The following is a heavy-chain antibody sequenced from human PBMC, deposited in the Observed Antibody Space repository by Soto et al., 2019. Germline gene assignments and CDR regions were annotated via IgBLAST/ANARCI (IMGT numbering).Heavy chain of an antibody. Sequence: QVQLVESGGGVVQPGRSLRLSCAASGFTFSSYGMHWVRQAPGKGLVWVAVIWYDGSNKYYADSVKGRFTISRDNSKNTLYLQMNSLRAEDTAVYYWARGHCSSTSCYWFDYWGQGTLVTVSS. CDR3: ARGHCSSTSCYWFDY. CDR2: IWYDGSNK. CDR1: GFTFSSYG. D-gene: IGHD2-2*01. V-gene: IGHV3-33*01. J-gene: IGHJ4*02.